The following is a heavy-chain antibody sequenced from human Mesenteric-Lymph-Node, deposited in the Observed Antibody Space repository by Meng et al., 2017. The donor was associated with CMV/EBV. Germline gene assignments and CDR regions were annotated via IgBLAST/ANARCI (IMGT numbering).Heavy chain of an antibody. CDR3: ARGRMRITIFGVVTYMDV. CDR2: IYYSGST. Sequence: SETLSLTCTVSGGSISSRSYYWDWIRQPPGKGLEWIGSIYYSGSTYYNPSLKSRVTISVDTSKNQFSLKLSSVTAADTAVYYCARGRMRITIFGVVTYMDVWGQGTTVTVSS. V-gene: IGHV4-39*07. D-gene: IGHD3-3*01. CDR1: GGSISSRSYY. J-gene: IGHJ6*02.